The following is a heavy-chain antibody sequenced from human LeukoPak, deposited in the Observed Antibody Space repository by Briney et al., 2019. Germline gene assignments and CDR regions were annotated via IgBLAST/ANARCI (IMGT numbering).Heavy chain of an antibody. CDR3: ARDLRWLDAFDI. Sequence: TGGSLRLSCAASGFTFSSYSMNWVRQAPGKGLEWVSSISSSSGYIYYADSVKGRFTISRDNAKNSLFLQMNSLRAEDTAVYYCARDLRWLDAFDIWGQGTMVTVSS. V-gene: IGHV3-21*01. D-gene: IGHD4-23*01. CDR2: ISSSSGYI. CDR1: GFTFSSYS. J-gene: IGHJ3*02.